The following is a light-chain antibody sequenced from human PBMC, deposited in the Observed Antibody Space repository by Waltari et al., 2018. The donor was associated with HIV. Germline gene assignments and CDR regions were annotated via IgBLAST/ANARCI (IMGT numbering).Light chain of an antibody. CDR3: QQFATSLIS. CDR1: QTVTSNY. J-gene: IGKJ4*01. CDR2: GAS. Sequence: EIVLTQSPGTLSLSPGERATLHCRTSQTVTSNYLAWYQQKPDQPPRLLMYGASSRDTGVPDRFSGSGSGTNFTLTINTLEPEDFAVYYCQQFATSLISFGGGTKVEIK. V-gene: IGKV3-20*01.